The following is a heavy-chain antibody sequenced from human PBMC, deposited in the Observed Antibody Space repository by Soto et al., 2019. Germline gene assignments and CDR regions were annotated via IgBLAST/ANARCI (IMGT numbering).Heavy chain of an antibody. CDR2: INPNSGGT. CDR1: GYTFTGYY. J-gene: IGHJ5*02. Sequence: GASVKVSCKASGYTFTGYYMHWVRQAPGQGLEWMGWINPNSGGTNYAQKFQGWVTMTRDTSISTAYMELSRLRSDDTAVYYCARESADDGSGSYQNWFDPWGQGTLVTVSS. V-gene: IGHV1-2*04. D-gene: IGHD3-10*01. CDR3: ARESADDGSGSYQNWFDP.